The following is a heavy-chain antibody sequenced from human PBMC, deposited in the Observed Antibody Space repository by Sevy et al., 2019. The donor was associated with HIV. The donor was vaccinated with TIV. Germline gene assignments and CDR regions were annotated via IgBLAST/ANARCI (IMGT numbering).Heavy chain of an antibody. Sequence: GGSLRLSCAASGFSFSYYGIHWVRQAPGKGLDWVALISHDGINEYYADSVKGRFTISRDNSKNTVYLEMNSLRNEDTAIYFCANAYSGSYSHSCLYALDVWGQGTTVTVSS. J-gene: IGHJ6*02. CDR2: ISHDGINE. CDR3: ANAYSGSYSHSCLYALDV. CDR1: GFSFSYYG. D-gene: IGHD1-26*01. V-gene: IGHV3-30*18.